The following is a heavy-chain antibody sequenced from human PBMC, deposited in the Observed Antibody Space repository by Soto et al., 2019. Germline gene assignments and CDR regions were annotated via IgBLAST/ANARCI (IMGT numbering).Heavy chain of an antibody. Sequence: GGSLRLSCAASGFIFSSYGMHWVRQAPGKGLEWVAVIWCDGSNSYYADSMQGRFTISRDNSKNTLYLQMNSLRAEDTGVYYCARRAYGDYGMDVWGQGTTVTVSS. CDR2: IWCDGSNS. D-gene: IGHD4-17*01. J-gene: IGHJ6*02. CDR3: ARRAYGDYGMDV. V-gene: IGHV3-33*01. CDR1: GFIFSSYG.